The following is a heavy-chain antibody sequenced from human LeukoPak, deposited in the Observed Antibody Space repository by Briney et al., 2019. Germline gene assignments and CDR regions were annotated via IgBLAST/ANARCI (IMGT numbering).Heavy chain of an antibody. Sequence: PSQTLSLTCTVSGGSTSSGDYYWGWIRQPPGKGLEWIGSIYYSGSTYYNPSLKSRVTISVDTSKNQFSLKLSSVTAADTAVYYCARLTPGSSSIPLDYWGQGTLVTVSS. CDR1: GGSTSSGDYY. CDR3: ARLTPGSSSIPLDY. D-gene: IGHD6-13*01. J-gene: IGHJ4*02. V-gene: IGHV4-39*01. CDR2: IYYSGST.